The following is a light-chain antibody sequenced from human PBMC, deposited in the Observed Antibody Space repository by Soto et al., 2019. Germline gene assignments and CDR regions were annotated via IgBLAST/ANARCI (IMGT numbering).Light chain of an antibody. Sequence: QMTQSPSSLFASVGDRVTITCRASQSISSHLNWYQQKVGQTPRLLIYAASTWQSEVPPRFSGSGSGTEFTLTISGLQREDFATYCCQQSHSAPLTFGGGTKIQI. J-gene: IGKJ4*01. V-gene: IGKV1-39*01. CDR2: AAS. CDR3: QQSHSAPLT. CDR1: QSISSH.